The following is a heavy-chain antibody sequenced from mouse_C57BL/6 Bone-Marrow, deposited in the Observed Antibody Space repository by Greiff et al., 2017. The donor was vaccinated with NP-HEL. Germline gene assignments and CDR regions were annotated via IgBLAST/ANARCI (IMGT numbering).Heavy chain of an antibody. D-gene: IGHD2-3*01. CDR3: ARWLLRWYFDV. V-gene: IGHV5-4*03. CDR2: ISDGGSYT. J-gene: IGHJ1*03. CDR1: GFTFSSYA. Sequence: EVKLVESGGGLVKPGGSLKLSCAASGFTFSSYAMSWVRQTPEKRLEWVATISDGGSYTYYPDNVKGRFTISRDNAKNNLYLQRSHLKSEDTAMYYCARWLLRWYFDVWGTGTTVTVSS.